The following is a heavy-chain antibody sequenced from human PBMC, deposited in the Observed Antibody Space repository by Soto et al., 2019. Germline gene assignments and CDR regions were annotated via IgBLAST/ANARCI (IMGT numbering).Heavy chain of an antibody. V-gene: IGHV3-9*01. D-gene: IGHD6-13*01. CDR2: ISWNSGSV. J-gene: IGHJ4*02. CDR1: GFTFDDYA. Sequence: DVQLVESGGGLVQPGRSLRLSCAASGFTFDDYAMHWVRQAPGKGLEWVSGISWNSGSVGYADSVKGRFTISRDNAKNSLYLQMNSLRAEDTALYYCAKDSIAAAGSHNYWGQGTLVTVSS. CDR3: AKDSIAAAGSHNY.